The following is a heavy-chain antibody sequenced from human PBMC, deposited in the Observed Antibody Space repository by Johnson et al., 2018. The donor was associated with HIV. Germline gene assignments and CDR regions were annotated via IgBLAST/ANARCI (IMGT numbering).Heavy chain of an antibody. J-gene: IGHJ3*02. CDR3: AKGRNTYGADVFDI. V-gene: IGHV3-30*18. D-gene: IGHD4/OR15-4a*01. CDR2: ISSAGTDK. CDR1: GFTFSSFG. Sequence: QMLLVESGGGVVQPGRSLRLSCAVSGFTFSSFGMHWVRQAPGKGLEWIAVISSAGTDKYYADSVKGRFTISRDNSKNTLYLQMNSLRVEDTAVYYCAKGRNTYGADVFDIWGQGTMVTVSS.